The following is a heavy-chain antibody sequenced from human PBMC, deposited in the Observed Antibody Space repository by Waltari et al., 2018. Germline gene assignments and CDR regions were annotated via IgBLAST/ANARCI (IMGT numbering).Heavy chain of an antibody. D-gene: IGHD3-9*01. Sequence: EVQLVESGGGLVPPGGSMRLSCAASGFTFSSHGLTWVRQAPGKGLEWVASIKQDGHEKYYVASVQGRFTISRDNVKNSLYLQMNALRTDDTAVYYCARDSNFDWFSPSFDFWGQGNLVTVSS. CDR2: IKQDGHEK. CDR3: ARDSNFDWFSPSFDF. J-gene: IGHJ4*02. CDR1: GFTFSSHG. V-gene: IGHV3-7*01.